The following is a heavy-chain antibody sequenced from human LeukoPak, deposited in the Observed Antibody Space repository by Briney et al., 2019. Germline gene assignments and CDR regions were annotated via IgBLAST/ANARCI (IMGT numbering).Heavy chain of an antibody. CDR2: MDPNRGNT. CDR1: GYTFTSYD. D-gene: IGHD2-2*03. Sequence: ASVKVSCKASGYTFTSYDINWVRQAPGQGLEWMGWMDPNRGNTDYAHKFQGRVTMARSTSVSTAYMELSSLTSEDTAVYYCARVVYSHGYCVRVTCPNWFDPWGQGTLVTVSS. J-gene: IGHJ5*02. CDR3: ARVVYSHGYCVRVTCPNWFDP. V-gene: IGHV1-8*02.